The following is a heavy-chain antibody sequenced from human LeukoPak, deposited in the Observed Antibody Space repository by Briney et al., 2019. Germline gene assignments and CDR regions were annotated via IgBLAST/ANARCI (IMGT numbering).Heavy chain of an antibody. D-gene: IGHD6-6*01. CDR2: IYYSGST. CDR1: GGSISSYY. Sequence: RPSETLSLTCTVSGGSISSYYWSWIRQPPGKGLEWIGYIYYSGSTNYNPSLKSRVTISVDTSKNQFSLKLSSVTAADTAVYYCARLAFSGSSGWFDPWGQGTLVTVSS. CDR3: ARLAFSGSSGWFDP. V-gene: IGHV4-59*08. J-gene: IGHJ5*02.